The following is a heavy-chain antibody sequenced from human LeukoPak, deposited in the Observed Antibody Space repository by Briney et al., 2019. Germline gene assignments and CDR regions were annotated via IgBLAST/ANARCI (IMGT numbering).Heavy chain of an antibody. D-gene: IGHD3-10*01. CDR3: ARADPNASGYSYRFNWFDP. CDR2: IYSSGST. J-gene: IGHJ5*02. CDR1: GGSINSYY. Sequence: SETLSLTCTVSGGSINSYYWSWIRQPPGKGLEWIGNIYSSGSTDYNPSLKSRVTISLDTSKFQFSLRLNSVTAADTAVYYCARADPNASGYSYRFNWFDPWGQGTLVTVSS. V-gene: IGHV4-59*01.